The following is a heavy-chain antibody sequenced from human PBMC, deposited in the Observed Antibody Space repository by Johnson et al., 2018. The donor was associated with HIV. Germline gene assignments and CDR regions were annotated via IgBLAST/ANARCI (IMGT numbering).Heavy chain of an antibody. CDR2: IYSGGST. CDR1: GFTFSRYA. Sequence: QVQLVESGGGVVQPGTSLRVSCAASGFTFSRYAMHWVRQAPGKGLEWVSVIYSGGSTYYADSVKGRFTISRDNSKNTLYLQMNSLRAEDTAVYYCAKGPQGIATPDAFDIWGQGTMVTVSS. V-gene: IGHV3-NL1*01. D-gene: IGHD2-21*01. CDR3: AKGPQGIATPDAFDI. J-gene: IGHJ3*02.